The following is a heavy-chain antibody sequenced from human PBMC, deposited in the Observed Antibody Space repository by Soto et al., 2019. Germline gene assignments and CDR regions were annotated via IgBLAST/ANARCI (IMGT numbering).Heavy chain of an antibody. Sequence: SETLSLTCAVSGGSISSSNWWSWVRQPPGKGLEWIGEIYHSGSTNYNPSPKSRVTISVDKSKNQFSLKLSSVTAADTAVYYCAREDSSGPSAFDIRGQGTMVTVSS. D-gene: IGHD3-22*01. CDR3: AREDSSGPSAFDI. J-gene: IGHJ3*02. V-gene: IGHV4-4*02. CDR1: GGSISSSNW. CDR2: IYHSGST.